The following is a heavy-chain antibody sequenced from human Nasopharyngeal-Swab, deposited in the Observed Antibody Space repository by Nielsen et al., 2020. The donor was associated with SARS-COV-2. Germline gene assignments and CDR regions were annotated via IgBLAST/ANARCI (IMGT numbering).Heavy chain of an antibody. CDR3: ARVLGYCSSTSCYKSSGYFDY. CDR2: IYPGDPDT. V-gene: IGHV5-51*01. D-gene: IGHD2-2*02. CDR1: GYSFTSYW. Sequence: GGSLRLSCKGSGYSFTSYWIGWVRQMPGKGLEWMGIIYPGDPDTRYSPSFQGQVTISADKSISTAYLQWSSLKASDTAMYYCARVLGYCSSTSCYKSSGYFDYWGQGTLVTVSS. J-gene: IGHJ4*02.